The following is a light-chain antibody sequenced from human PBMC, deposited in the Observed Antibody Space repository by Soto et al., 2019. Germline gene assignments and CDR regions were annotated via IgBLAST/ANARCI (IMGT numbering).Light chain of an antibody. CDR1: QSISAC. Sequence: TKTPANLTAYVADRVTITCRIRQSISACLSLYQQKPGRAPRLLIYDSSRLECDAPSRFSCSGYGTEFTLTITIRRLHADAFDNYYRHKSYSALPFGQGTHLEIK. CDR2: DSS. CDR3: HKSYSALP. J-gene: IGKJ5*01. V-gene: IGKV1-5*01.